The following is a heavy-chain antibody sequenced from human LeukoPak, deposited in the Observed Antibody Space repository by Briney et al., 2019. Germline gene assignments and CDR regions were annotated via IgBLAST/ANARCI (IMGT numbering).Heavy chain of an antibody. CDR2: ISWNSGSI. Sequence: GGSLRLSCAASGFKFDDYVMHWVRQIPGKGLEWVSGISWNSGSIGYADSVKGRFTISRDNDRNSLYLQMNSLRAEDTALYYCAKGIAAAGSYYFDYWGQGTLVTVSS. CDR3: AKGIAAAGSYYFDY. CDR1: GFKFDDYV. V-gene: IGHV3-9*01. D-gene: IGHD6-13*01. J-gene: IGHJ4*02.